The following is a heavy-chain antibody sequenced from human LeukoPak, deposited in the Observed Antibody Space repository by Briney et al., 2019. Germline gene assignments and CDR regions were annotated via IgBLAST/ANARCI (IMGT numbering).Heavy chain of an antibody. D-gene: IGHD1-1*01. CDR2: IYYSGST. Sequence: SETLSLTCSVSGDSITGYYWGWTRQPPGKWLEWIGSIYYSGSTYYNPSLKSRVTISIDTSKNQFSLKLNSVTAADTAVYYCARAGDWNDVIDFWGQGTLVTVSS. CDR3: ARAGDWNDVIDF. CDR1: GDSITGYY. J-gene: IGHJ4*02. V-gene: IGHV4-39*07.